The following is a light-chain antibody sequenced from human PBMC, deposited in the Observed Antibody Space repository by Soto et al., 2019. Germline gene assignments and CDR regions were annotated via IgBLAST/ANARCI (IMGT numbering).Light chain of an antibody. CDR2: GAS. V-gene: IGKV3-20*01. CDR3: QHSDKPPYT. Sequence: EIVLTQSPGALSLSPGERVTFSCRASESVGISLAWHQQKLGQAPKLLIYGASIRATGIPDRFSGSGSGTDCTLTITRLEPEDSAVYYCQHSDKPPYTFGQGTKLEIK. CDR1: ESVGIS. J-gene: IGKJ2*01.